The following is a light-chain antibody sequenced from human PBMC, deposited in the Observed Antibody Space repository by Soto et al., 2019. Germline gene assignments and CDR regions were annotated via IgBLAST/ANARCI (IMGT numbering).Light chain of an antibody. CDR1: QSVGSSY. CDR2: GAS. Sequence: EIVLTQSPGTLSLSPGERATLSCRASQSVGSSYLAWYQQKPCQAPRLLIYGASSRATGIPARFSGSVSGTDFTLTISRLEAEDFAVYYCQRYGSSPLTFGGGTKVEIK. CDR3: QRYGSSPLT. J-gene: IGKJ4*02. V-gene: IGKV3-20*01.